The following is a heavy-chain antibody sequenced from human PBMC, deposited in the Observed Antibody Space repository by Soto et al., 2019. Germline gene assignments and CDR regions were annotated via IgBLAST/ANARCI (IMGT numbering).Heavy chain of an antibody. V-gene: IGHV3-21*01. CDR2: ISSGSSYI. CDR3: AKNYYYDSPGYAFHI. D-gene: IGHD3-22*01. CDR1: GFTFSSYS. Sequence: EVLLVESGGGLVKPGGSLRLSCAASGFTFSSYSMNWVRQAPGKGLEWVSSISSGSSYIFYADSVKGRFTISRDNAKNTLFLQLDSLRADDTAVYYCAKNYYYDSPGYAFHIWGQGTMVTVSS. J-gene: IGHJ3*02.